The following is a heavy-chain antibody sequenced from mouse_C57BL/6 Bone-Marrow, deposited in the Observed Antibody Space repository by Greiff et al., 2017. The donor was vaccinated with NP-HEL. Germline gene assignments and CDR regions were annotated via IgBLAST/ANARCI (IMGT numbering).Heavy chain of an antibody. CDR2: SRNKANDYTT. CDR1: GFTFSDFY. Sequence: EVKVVESGGGLVQSGRSLRLSCATSGFTFSDFYMEWVRQAPGKGLEWIAASRNKANDYTTEYSASVKGRFIVSRDTSQSILYLQMNALRAEDTAIYYCARDPRGDYAMDYWGQGTSVTVSS. D-gene: IGHD3-3*01. V-gene: IGHV7-1*01. J-gene: IGHJ4*01. CDR3: ARDPRGDYAMDY.